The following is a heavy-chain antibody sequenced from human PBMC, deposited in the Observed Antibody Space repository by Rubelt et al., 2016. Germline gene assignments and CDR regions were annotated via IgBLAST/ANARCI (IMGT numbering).Heavy chain of an antibody. CDR3: ARGRFPGIACLCC. J-gene: IGHJ4*02. CDR2: INHRGST. D-gene: IGHD6-13*01. CDR1: GGSFSGYY. V-gene: IGHV4-34*01. Sequence: QVQLQQWGAGLLKPSETLSLTCAVYGGSFSGYYWSWIRQPPGKGLEWIGEINHRGSTNYNPSLKSRVPISVDTSKNQFSLKLSSVTAADSAVYYCARGRFPGIACLCCWGQGTLITVSA.